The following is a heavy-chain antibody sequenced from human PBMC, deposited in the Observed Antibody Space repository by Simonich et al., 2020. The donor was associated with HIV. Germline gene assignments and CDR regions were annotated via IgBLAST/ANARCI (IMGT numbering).Heavy chain of an antibody. CDR2: IKQDGSGK. D-gene: IGHD7-27*01. CDR3: ARVTGEYNWFDP. V-gene: IGHV3-7*01. J-gene: IGHJ5*02. CDR1: GFTFSSYW. Sequence: EVQLVESGGGLVQPGGSLRLSCAASGFTFSSYWMSWVRQATGEGLGWGANIKQDGSGKNHVDSVKGRFTISRDNAKNSLYLQMNSLRAEDTAVYYCARVTGEYNWFDPWGQGTLVTVSS.